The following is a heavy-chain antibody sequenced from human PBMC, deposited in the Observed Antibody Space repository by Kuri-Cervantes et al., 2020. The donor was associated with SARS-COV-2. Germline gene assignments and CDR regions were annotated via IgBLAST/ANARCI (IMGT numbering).Heavy chain of an antibody. Sequence: GSLRLSCAVYGGSFSGYYWSWIRQPPGKGLEWIGEINHSGSTNYNPSLKSRVTISVDTSKNQFSLKLSSVTAADTAVYYCARPHGDDLNWYFDLWGRGTLVTVSS. CDR1: GGSFSGYY. V-gene: IGHV4-34*01. J-gene: IGHJ2*01. CDR3: ARPHGDDLNWYFDL. D-gene: IGHD4-17*01. CDR2: INHSGST.